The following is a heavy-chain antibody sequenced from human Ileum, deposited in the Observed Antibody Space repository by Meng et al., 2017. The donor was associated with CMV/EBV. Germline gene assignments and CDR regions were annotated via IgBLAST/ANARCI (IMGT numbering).Heavy chain of an antibody. J-gene: IGHJ4*02. Sequence: GESLKISCGASGLSLSDHYIDWVRQAPGKGLEWVGRIRNKVNSYTTLYAASVKGRFTVSRDDSKNLGYLQMNSLKTEDTAVYYCTRVKKGLVGQTTFGYWGQGTLVTVSS. V-gene: IGHV3-72*01. CDR2: IRNKVNSYTT. CDR1: GLSLSDHY. CDR3: TRVKKGLVGQTTFGY. D-gene: IGHD3-16*01.